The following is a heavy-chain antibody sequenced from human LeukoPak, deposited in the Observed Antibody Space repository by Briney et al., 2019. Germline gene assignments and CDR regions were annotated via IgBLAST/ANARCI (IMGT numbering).Heavy chain of an antibody. CDR3: ARHRSLRFLEWLYSYFDY. CDR1: GYSFTSYW. CDR2: IYPGDSDT. Sequence: GESLKISCKGSGYSFTSYWIDWVRQMPGKGLEWMGIIYPGDSDTRYSPSFQGQVTISADKSISTAYLQWSSLKASDTAMHYCARHRSLRFLEWLYSYFDYWGQGTLVTVSS. J-gene: IGHJ4*02. V-gene: IGHV5-51*01. D-gene: IGHD3-3*01.